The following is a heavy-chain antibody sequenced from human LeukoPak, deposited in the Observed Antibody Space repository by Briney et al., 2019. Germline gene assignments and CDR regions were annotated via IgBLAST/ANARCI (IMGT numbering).Heavy chain of an antibody. CDR1: GYSFTTFW. Sequence: GESLKISCKASGYSFTTFWIAWVRQMPGKGLEWMGIIYPGDSQTTYSPSFQGQVTISADKSINTAYLQWSSLKASDTAIYYCARLGAYYHSSGYYPGWFDPWGQGTLVTVSS. D-gene: IGHD3-22*01. CDR2: IYPGDSQT. V-gene: IGHV5-51*01. J-gene: IGHJ5*02. CDR3: ARLGAYYHSSGYYPGWFDP.